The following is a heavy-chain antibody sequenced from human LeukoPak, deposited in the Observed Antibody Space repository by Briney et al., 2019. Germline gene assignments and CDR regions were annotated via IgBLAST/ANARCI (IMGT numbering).Heavy chain of an antibody. J-gene: IGHJ4*02. V-gene: IGHV4-38-2*02. CDR1: GASIKTYY. CDR2: IHHSGST. Sequence: SETLSLTCTVSGASIKTYYWSWIRQPPGKGLEWIGSIHHSGSTHYNPSLKSRVTISRHTSNNQFSLRLNSVTAADTGVYFCAVTINYDFWSGYAFDYWGRGTLVTVSS. D-gene: IGHD3-3*01. CDR3: AVTINYDFWSGYAFDY.